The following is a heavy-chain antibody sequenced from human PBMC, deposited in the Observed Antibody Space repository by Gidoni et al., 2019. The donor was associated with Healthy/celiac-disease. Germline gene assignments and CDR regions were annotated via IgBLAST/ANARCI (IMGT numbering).Heavy chain of an antibody. V-gene: IGHV5-51*01. D-gene: IGHD3-3*01. Sequence: EVQLVQSGAEVKKPGESLKISCKGSGYRFTSYWIGWVRQMPGKGLEWMGIIYPGDSDTSYSPSFQGQVTISADKSISTAYLQWSSLKASDTAMYYCARPIFVVVTGPYYFDYWGQGTLVTVSS. J-gene: IGHJ4*02. CDR2: IYPGDSDT. CDR3: ARPIFVVVTGPYYFDY. CDR1: GYRFTSYW.